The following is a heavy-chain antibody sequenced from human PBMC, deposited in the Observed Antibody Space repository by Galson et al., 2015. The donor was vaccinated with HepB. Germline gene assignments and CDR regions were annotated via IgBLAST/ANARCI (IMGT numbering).Heavy chain of an antibody. J-gene: IGHJ6*02. Sequence: ETLSLTCTVSGGPISSFYWTWIRQPAGKGLEWIGLFYTTGNTRYNPSLKSRVTMSVDTSKNQFSLKLYSVTAADTAVYYCARQRIAAAGTYYYYYGMDVWGQGTTVTVSS. V-gene: IGHV4-4*07. CDR2: FYTTGNT. CDR3: ARQRIAAAGTYYYYYGMDV. D-gene: IGHD6-13*01. CDR1: GGPISSFY.